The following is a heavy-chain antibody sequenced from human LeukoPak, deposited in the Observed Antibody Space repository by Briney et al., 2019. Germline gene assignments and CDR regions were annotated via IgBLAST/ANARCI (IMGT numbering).Heavy chain of an antibody. CDR1: GGSISSGDYY. Sequence: SQTLSLTCTVSGGSISSGDYYWSWLRQPPGKGLEWLGYIYYSGSTYYNPSLKSRVTISVDTSKNQFSLKLSSVTAADTAVYYCAREYYYGSGSLFDPWGQGTLVTVSS. CDR2: IYYSGST. V-gene: IGHV4-30-4*01. J-gene: IGHJ5*02. D-gene: IGHD3-10*01. CDR3: AREYYYGSGSLFDP.